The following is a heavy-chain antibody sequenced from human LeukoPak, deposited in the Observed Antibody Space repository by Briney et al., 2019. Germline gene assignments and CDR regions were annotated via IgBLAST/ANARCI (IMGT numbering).Heavy chain of an antibody. J-gene: IGHJ4*02. D-gene: IGHD3-16*02. CDR3: AKGLSIVGHFDY. Sequence: SGGSLRLSCAASGFTFSSYAMSWVRQAPGKGLEWVSAISGSGGSTYYADSVKGRFTISRDNSKNTLYLQMNSLRAEDTAVYYCAKGLSIVGHFDYWGQGTLVTVSS. V-gene: IGHV3-23*01. CDR2: ISGSGGST. CDR1: GFTFSSYA.